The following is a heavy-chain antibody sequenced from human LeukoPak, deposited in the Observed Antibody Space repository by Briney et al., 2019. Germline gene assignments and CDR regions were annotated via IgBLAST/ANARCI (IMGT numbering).Heavy chain of an antibody. Sequence: ASVKVSCKALGYTFTNYYMHWVRQAPGQGLEWMGWINPNSGGTNYAQKFQGRVTMTRDTSISTAYMELSRLRSDDTAVYYCARDPDIVVVVATKYYFDYWGQGTLVTVSS. CDR1: GYTFTNYY. CDR3: ARDPDIVVVVATKYYFDY. CDR2: INPNSGGT. V-gene: IGHV1-2*02. J-gene: IGHJ4*02. D-gene: IGHD2-15*01.